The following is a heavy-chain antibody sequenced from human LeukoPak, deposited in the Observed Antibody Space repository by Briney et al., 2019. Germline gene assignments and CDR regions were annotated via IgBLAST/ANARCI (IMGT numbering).Heavy chain of an antibody. J-gene: IGHJ4*02. V-gene: IGHV1-69*13. D-gene: IGHD4-17*01. Sequence: GASVKSSCKTSGGTFSSYVICLVRQTPGQRLVWIWGIITIFGIANYTQKFQGRVTITADESTSTAYMELSSLRSEDTAVYYCATRGDYGDYVRCDYWGQGTLVTVSS. CDR3: ATRGDYGDYVRCDY. CDR1: GGTFSSYV. CDR2: IITIFGIA.